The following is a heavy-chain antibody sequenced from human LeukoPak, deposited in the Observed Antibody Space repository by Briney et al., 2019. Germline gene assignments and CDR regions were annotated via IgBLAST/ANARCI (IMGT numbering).Heavy chain of an antibody. J-gene: IGHJ4*02. CDR2: ISYDGSNK. CDR3: ARAVDTAMVTKGFDY. CDR1: GFTFSSYA. Sequence: GGSLRLSCAASGFTFSSYAMHWVRQAPGKGLEWVAVISYDGSNKYYADSVKGRFTISRDNSKNTLYLQMNSLRAEDTVVYYCARAVDTAMVTKGFDYWGQGTLVTVSS. D-gene: IGHD5-18*01. V-gene: IGHV3-30*04.